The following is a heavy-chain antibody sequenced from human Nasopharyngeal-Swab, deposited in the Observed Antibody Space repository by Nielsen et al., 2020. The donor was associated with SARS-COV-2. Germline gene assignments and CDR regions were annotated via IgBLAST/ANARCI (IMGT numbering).Heavy chain of an antibody. D-gene: IGHD2/OR15-2a*01. CDR2: IVGSGDISGSGGNT. J-gene: IGHJ4*02. CDR3: AKDLRGPYFF. Sequence: WIRQLPGKGLEWVAAIVGSGDISGSGGNTYYADSVKGRFTISRDNSKNTLSLQMNSLRAEDTAVYYCAKDLRGPYFFWGQGTLVTVSS. V-gene: IGHV3-23*01.